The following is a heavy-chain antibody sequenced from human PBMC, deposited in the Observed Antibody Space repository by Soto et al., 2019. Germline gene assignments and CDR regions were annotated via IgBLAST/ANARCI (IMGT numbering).Heavy chain of an antibody. CDR1: EFTFRSYG. D-gene: IGHD3-22*01. V-gene: IGHV3-33*01. CDR3: ARDPQINTDTSGYVGS. J-gene: IGHJ5*02. Sequence: LRLSCTASEFTFRSYGMHWVRQAPGKGLEWVAVIWDDGSGKKYADSVKGRFTVSRDNSKNTLFLQMSSLRAEDTAVYYCARDPQINTDTSGYVGSWGPGTLVTVSS. CDR2: IWDDGSGK.